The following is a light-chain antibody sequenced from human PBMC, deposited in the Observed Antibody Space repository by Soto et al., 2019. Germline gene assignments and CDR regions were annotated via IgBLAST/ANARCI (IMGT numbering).Light chain of an antibody. Sequence: SYELTQPPSVSVAPGKTARITCGGNNIGSKSVHWYQQKPGQAPVLVIYYASDRPSGIPERFSGSNSGNTATLTISRVAAGDEADYYCQVWDSSSDREVFGGGTQLTVL. CDR1: NIGSKS. J-gene: IGLJ2*01. CDR3: QVWDSSSDREV. V-gene: IGLV3-21*04. CDR2: YAS.